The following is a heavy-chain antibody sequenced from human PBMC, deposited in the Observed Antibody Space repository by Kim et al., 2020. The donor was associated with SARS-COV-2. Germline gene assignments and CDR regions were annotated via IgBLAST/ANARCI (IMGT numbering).Heavy chain of an antibody. Sequence: ASVKVSCKASGYTFSHYGITWVRRAPGQGLEWMGWISAYNGNTNYAPKFQGRVTMTTDTSTNTGHLELNSLTSDDTAIYYWAGSDSSSWLKYPAGNIWGQGTLGTVSS. J-gene: IGHJ4*02. D-gene: IGHD2-2*01. CDR1: GYTFSHYG. V-gene: IGHV1-18*01. CDR3: AGSDSSSWLKYPAGNI. CDR2: ISAYNGNT.